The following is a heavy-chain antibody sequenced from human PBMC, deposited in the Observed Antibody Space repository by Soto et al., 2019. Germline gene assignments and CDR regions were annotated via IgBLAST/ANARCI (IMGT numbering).Heavy chain of an antibody. CDR1: GYTFTSYG. J-gene: IGHJ5*02. CDR2: ISAYNGNT. CDR3: ARDPTPGYYLGSGSAYENWFDP. V-gene: IGHV1-18*01. D-gene: IGHD3-10*01. Sequence: QVPLVQSGAEVKKPGASVKVSCKASGYTFTSYGISWVRQAPGQGLEWMGWISAYNGNTNYAQTLQGRITMTTDTPTRTAYMELSSLRIDDTAGYYCARDPTPGYYLGSGSAYENWFDPWGQGTLVTVSS.